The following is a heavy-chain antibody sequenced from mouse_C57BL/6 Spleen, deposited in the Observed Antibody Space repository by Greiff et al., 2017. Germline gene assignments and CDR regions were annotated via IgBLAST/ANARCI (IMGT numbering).Heavy chain of an antibody. Sequence: VQLKESGPGLVQPSQSLSITCTASGFSLTSYGVHWVRQSPGKGLEWLGVIWSGGSTDYNAAFISRLSISKDNSKSQVFFKMNSLQADDTALYYCASVGYYAMDYWGQGTSVTVSS. CDR3: ASVGYYAMDY. V-gene: IGHV2-2*01. CDR2: IWSGGST. CDR1: GFSLTSYG. J-gene: IGHJ4*01.